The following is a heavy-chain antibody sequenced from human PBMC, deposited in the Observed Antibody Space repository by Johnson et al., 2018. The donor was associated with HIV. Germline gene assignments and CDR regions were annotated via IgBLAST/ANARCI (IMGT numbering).Heavy chain of an antibody. CDR2: IYSGGST. V-gene: IGHV3-66*01. J-gene: IGHJ3*02. Sequence: EHLVESGGGVVQPGGSLRLSCAASGFTLSSNYMSWVRQAPGKGLECVAAIYSGGSTYYADSVKGRFTISRDNSKNTLYLQMNSLRAEDTAVYYCARASDAFDIWGQGTMVTVSS. CDR1: GFTLSSNY. CDR3: ARASDAFDI.